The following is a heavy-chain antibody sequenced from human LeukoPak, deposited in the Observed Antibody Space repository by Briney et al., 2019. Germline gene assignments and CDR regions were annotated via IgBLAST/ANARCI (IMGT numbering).Heavy chain of an antibody. D-gene: IGHD2-15*01. V-gene: IGHV4-34*01. CDR2: INHSGST. CDR3: ARGGRFGARRSVVVAATGIHGTSYSY. CDR1: GGSFSGYY. Sequence: PSETLSLTCAVYGGSFSGYYWSWLRQPPGKGLEWLGEINHSGSTNYNPSLKIRVTISVDTSKNQFSLKLSSVHAADTAVYYCARGGRFGARRSVVVAATGIHGTSYSYWGQGTLVTVSS. J-gene: IGHJ4*02.